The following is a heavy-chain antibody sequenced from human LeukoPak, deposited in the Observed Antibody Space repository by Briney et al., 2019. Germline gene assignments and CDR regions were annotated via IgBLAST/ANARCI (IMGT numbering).Heavy chain of an antibody. CDR1: GGSISSSSYY. CDR3: ARVQGGVFDY. J-gene: IGHJ4*02. D-gene: IGHD3-16*01. Sequence: SETLSLTCTVSGGSISSSSYYWGWIRQPPGKGLEWIGSIYYSGSTYYNPSLKSRVPISVDTSKNQFSLKLSSVTAADTAVYYCARVQGGVFDYCGQGALVTVSS. V-gene: IGHV4-39*07. CDR2: IYYSGST.